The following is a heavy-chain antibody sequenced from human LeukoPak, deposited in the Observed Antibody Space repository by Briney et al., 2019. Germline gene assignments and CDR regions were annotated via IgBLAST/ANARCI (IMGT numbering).Heavy chain of an antibody. CDR1: GGTFSSYA. D-gene: IGHD5-18*01. CDR3: ARPYSYGNYYYYGMDV. J-gene: IGHJ6*02. V-gene: IGHV1-69*04. CDR2: IIPILGIA. Sequence: SVKVSCKASGGTFSSYAISWVRQAHGQGLEWMGRIIPILGIANYAQKFQGRVTITADKSTSTAYMELSSLRSEDTAVYYCARPYSYGNYYYYGMDVWGQGTTVTVSS.